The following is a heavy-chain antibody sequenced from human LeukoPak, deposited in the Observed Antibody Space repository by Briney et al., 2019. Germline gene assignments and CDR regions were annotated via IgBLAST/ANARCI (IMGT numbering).Heavy chain of an antibody. Sequence: GGSLRLSCAASGFTFSSYSMNWVRQAPGKGLEWVSSISSSSSYIYYADSVKGRFTISRDNAKNSLYLQMNSLRAEDTAVYYCARDSEPGYSSSWQRTDYFDYWGQGTLVTVSS. V-gene: IGHV3-21*01. D-gene: IGHD6-13*01. CDR1: GFTFSSYS. J-gene: IGHJ4*02. CDR2: ISSSSSYI. CDR3: ARDSEPGYSSSWQRTDYFDY.